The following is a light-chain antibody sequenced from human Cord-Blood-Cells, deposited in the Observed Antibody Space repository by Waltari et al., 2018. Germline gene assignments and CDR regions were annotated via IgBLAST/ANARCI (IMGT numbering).Light chain of an antibody. CDR3: QQYDNLPYT. CDR2: DAS. Sequence: DIQMTQSPSSLSASVGDRLTITCQASQDISNYLNWYQQKPGKAHKLLIYDASNLETGVPSRFSGSGSGTDFTFTISSLQPEDIATYYCQQYDNLPYTFGQGTKLEIK. V-gene: IGKV1-33*01. CDR1: QDISNY. J-gene: IGKJ2*01.